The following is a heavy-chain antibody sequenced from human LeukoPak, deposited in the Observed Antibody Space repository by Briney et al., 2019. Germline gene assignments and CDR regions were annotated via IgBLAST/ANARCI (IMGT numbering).Heavy chain of an antibody. CDR1: GFTFSSYW. V-gene: IGHV3-7*01. CDR3: AREEYSSRFRWFDP. CDR2: IKQDGSEK. D-gene: IGHD6-13*01. Sequence: PGGSLRLSCAASGFTFSSYWMSWVRQPPGKWLEWVANIKQDGSEKYYVDSVKGRFTISRDNAKNSLYLQMNSLRADDTAVYYCAREEYSSRFRWFDPWGQGTLVTVSS. J-gene: IGHJ5*02.